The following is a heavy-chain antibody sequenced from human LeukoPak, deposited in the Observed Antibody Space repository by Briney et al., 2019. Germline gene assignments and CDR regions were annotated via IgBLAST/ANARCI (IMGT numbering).Heavy chain of an antibody. Sequence: ASVKVSCKASGYTFTNYAINWVRQAPGQGLEWMGWISAYNGNTNYVQKLQGRVTMTTDTSTSTAYMELRSLRSDDTAVYYCARGDSSGYYAPGYWGQGTLVTVSS. CDR2: ISAYNGNT. V-gene: IGHV1-18*01. J-gene: IGHJ4*02. CDR3: ARGDSSGYYAPGY. CDR1: GYTFTNYA. D-gene: IGHD3-22*01.